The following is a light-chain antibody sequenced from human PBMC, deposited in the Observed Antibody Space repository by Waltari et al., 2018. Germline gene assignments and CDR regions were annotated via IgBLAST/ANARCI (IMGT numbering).Light chain of an antibody. V-gene: IGLV1-40*01. CDR2: ANN. CDR3: QSYDSSLSASV. J-gene: IGLJ3*02. CDR1: SSNNGAASD. Sequence: QAGLTQPPYVSGAPGQRVTISCTGSSSNNGAASDWRRYQLLPGTAPKLLIYANNTRPSGVPDRFSGSKSGTSASLAITGLQVEDEADYYCQSYDSSLSASVFGGGTKLTVL.